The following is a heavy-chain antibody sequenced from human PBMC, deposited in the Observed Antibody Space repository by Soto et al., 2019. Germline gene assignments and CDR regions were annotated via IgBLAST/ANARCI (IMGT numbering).Heavy chain of an antibody. J-gene: IGHJ5*02. D-gene: IGHD3-10*01. V-gene: IGHV3-23*01. Sequence: GGTLRLSCAASGFTFGTTDMSWVRQAPGEGLEWVSTIDGSGGITYYAASVKGRFTISRANSRNTVYLQMNSLRGDDTALYYRVKTSGWFNTWGQGALVTVSS. CDR3: VKTSGWFNT. CDR2: IDGSGGIT. CDR1: GFTFGTTD.